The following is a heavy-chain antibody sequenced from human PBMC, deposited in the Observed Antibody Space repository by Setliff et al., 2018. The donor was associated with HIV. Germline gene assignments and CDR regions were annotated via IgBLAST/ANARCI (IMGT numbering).Heavy chain of an antibody. J-gene: IGHJ4*02. D-gene: IGHD3-3*01. V-gene: IGHV1-2*02. CDR3: ATSTSRFFWNGFYQGGFGSRNSHSFEN. Sequence: ASVKVSCKTSGYTFTASYLHWVRQAPGQGLQWMGWMHPNSGATKYTQKFRDRVTLTGDTSISTASMELSSLKSDDTAMYYCATSTSRFFWNGFYQGGFGSRNSHSFENWGQGTLVTVSS. CDR1: GYTFTASY. CDR2: MHPNSGAT.